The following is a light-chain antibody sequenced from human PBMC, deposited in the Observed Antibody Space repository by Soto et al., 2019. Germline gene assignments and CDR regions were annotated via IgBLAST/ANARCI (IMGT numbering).Light chain of an antibody. CDR2: DAS. V-gene: IGKV1-5*01. CDR1: QSIRTW. J-gene: IGKJ1*01. Sequence: DIQLTQSPSTLSASVGDSVIITCRASQSIRTWLAWYQQRPGTAPKLLIYDASSLESGVSSRFSGSGSGTEFTLTITNLQPDDFATYYCQQYQNYSPWTFGQGTKVDIK. CDR3: QQYQNYSPWT.